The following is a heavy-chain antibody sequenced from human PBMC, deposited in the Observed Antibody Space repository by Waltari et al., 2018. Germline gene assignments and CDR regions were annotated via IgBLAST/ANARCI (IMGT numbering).Heavy chain of an antibody. D-gene: IGHD1-26*01. Sequence: QLQLQESGPGLVKPSETLSLTCTVPGGSISSSNYYWGWIRQPPGKGLEWIGNIYYSGSTYYNPSLKSRVTIYIDTSKNQFSLKLSSVTAADTAVYFCARLDSRSGSYYFDYWGQGTLVTVSS. CDR1: GGSISSSNYY. V-gene: IGHV4-39*01. CDR2: IYYSGST. J-gene: IGHJ4*02. CDR3: ARLDSRSGSYYFDY.